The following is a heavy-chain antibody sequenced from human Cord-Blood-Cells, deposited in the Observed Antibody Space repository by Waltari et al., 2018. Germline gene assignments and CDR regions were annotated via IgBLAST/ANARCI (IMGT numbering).Heavy chain of an antibody. CDR3: AKDPSSSWIIQH. D-gene: IGHD6-13*01. CDR1: GFTFSSYG. J-gene: IGHJ1*01. V-gene: IGHV3-30*18. Sequence: QVQLVESGGGVVQPGRSLRLSCAASGFTFSSYGMHWVRQAPGKGLEGVAVISYDGSNKYYADSGKGRFTISRDNSKNTLYLQMNSLRAEDTAVYYCAKDPSSSWIIQHWGQGTLVTVSS. CDR2: ISYDGSNK.